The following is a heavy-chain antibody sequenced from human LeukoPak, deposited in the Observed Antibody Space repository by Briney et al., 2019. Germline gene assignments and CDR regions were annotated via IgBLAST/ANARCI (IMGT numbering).Heavy chain of an antibody. CDR3: AELIVVH. D-gene: IGHD2-21*01. CDR2: VSGSGANT. V-gene: IGHV3-23*01. CDR1: GFTFSSSA. Sequence: GGSLRLSCAAFGFTFSSSAMSWVRQAPGKGLEWVSGVSGSGANTYFADSVKGRFTISRDNSKNTLYLQMNSLRAEDRAVYYCAELIVVHWGQGTLVTASS. J-gene: IGHJ1*01.